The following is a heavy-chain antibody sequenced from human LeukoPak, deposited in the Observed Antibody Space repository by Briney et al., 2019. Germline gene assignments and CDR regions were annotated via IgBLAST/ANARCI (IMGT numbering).Heavy chain of an antibody. J-gene: IGHJ4*02. CDR1: GYTLTELS. CDR3: ATANSSGWYGEYYFDY. D-gene: IGHD6-19*01. Sequence: ASVKVSCKVSGYTLTELSMHWVRQAPGKGLEWMGGFDPEDGETIYAQKFQGGVTMTEDTSTDTAYMELSSLRSEDTAVYYCATANSSGWYGEYYFDYWGQGTLVTVSS. CDR2: FDPEDGET. V-gene: IGHV1-24*01.